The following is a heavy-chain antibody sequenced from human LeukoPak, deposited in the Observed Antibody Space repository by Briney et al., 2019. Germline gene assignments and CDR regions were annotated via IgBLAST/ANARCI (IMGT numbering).Heavy chain of an antibody. CDR2: INTDNGDGSST. CDR3: AKPMGGGSGSYYRDYPNYFDY. J-gene: IGHJ4*02. D-gene: IGHD3-10*01. V-gene: IGHV3-74*01. CDR1: GFTLNNYW. Sequence: GGSLRLSCAASGFTLNNYWMHWVRQAPGKGLVWVSRINTDNGDGSSTSYADSVKGRFTISRDNAKNTLYLQMNSLRAEDTALYYCAKPMGGGSGSYYRDYPNYFDYWGQGTLVTVSS.